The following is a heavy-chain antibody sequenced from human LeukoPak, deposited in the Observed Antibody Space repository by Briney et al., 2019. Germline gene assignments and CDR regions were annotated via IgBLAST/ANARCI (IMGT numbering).Heavy chain of an antibody. CDR1: GFTFSSYV. CDR3: AGAAAGNFDY. V-gene: IGHV3-30*03. CDR2: ISYDGSNK. D-gene: IGHD6-13*01. Sequence: TRPSLRLSGAVPGFTFSSYVRPWFGQAPGKGLNWVEVISYDGSNKYYADSVKGRFAISRDNSKNTLYLQMNSLRAEDTAVYYCAGAAAGNFDYWGQGTLVTVSS. J-gene: IGHJ4*02.